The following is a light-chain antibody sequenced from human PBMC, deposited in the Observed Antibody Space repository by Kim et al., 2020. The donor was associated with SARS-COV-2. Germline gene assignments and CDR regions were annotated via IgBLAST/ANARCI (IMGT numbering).Light chain of an antibody. CDR1: QTIYGN. Sequence: EIVMTQSPATLSVSPGERATLSCRASQTIYGNLAWYQQKPGQAPRLLIYGASNRATDIPARFSGSGSGTDFTLTINSLQSEDFAVYYCQQCFNWPRTFGQGTKLEI. J-gene: IGKJ2*02. V-gene: IGKV3-15*01. CDR2: GAS. CDR3: QQCFNWPRT.